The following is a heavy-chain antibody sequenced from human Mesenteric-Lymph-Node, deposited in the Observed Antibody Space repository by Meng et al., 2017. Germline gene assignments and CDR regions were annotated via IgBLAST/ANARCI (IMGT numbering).Heavy chain of an antibody. D-gene: IGHD2-2*02. J-gene: IGHJ6*02. V-gene: IGHV3-21*01. CDR1: GFSFGTYE. CDR3: ARDVSVVPAAIFSYYYYYGMDV. Sequence: GESLKISCAASGFSFGTYEMNWVRQAPGKGLEWVSSISSSSSYIYYADSVKGRFTISRDNAKNSLYLQMNSLRAEDTAVYYCARDVSVVPAAIFSYYYYYGMDVWGQGTTVTVSS. CDR2: ISSSSSYI.